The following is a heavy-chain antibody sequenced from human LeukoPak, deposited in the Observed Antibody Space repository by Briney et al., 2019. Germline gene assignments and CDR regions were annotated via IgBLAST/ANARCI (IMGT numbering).Heavy chain of an antibody. J-gene: IGHJ4*02. D-gene: IGHD5-24*01. V-gene: IGHV5-51*01. Sequence: GESLQISCKGSGYRFTSYWIGWVRQLPGKGLEWMGIIYPGDSDTRYSPSFQGQVTISADKSISTAYLQWSSLKASDTAMYYCARGTGRWLREGYYFDYWGQGTLVTVSS. CDR1: GYRFTSYW. CDR2: IYPGDSDT. CDR3: ARGTGRWLREGYYFDY.